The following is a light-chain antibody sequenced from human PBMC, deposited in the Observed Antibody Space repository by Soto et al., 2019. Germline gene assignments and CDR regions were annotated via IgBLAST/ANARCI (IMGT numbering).Light chain of an antibody. CDR1: QSFSSW. V-gene: IGKV1-5*01. CDR2: DAS. CDR3: QQYNSYPWT. J-gene: IGKJ1*01. Sequence: DIPMTQSPSTLSASVGDRVTITCRASQSFSSWLAWYQQKPGKAPNLLIYDASSLESGVPSRFSGSGSGTDFTLTISSLQPDDFATYYCQQYNSYPWTFGQGTKVEIK.